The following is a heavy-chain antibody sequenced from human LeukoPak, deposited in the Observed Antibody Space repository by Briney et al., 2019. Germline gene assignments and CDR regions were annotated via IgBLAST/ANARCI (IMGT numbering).Heavy chain of an antibody. Sequence: GGSLRLSCAASGFTLSNYWMSWVRQAPGKGLEWVANINQDGSETYYVDSVRGRFTFSRDNAENSVYLQMNSLRAEDTAVYYCVRQMVGASFDYWGQGTLVTVSS. V-gene: IGHV3-7*01. J-gene: IGHJ4*02. CDR1: GFTLSNYW. CDR2: INQDGSET. CDR3: VRQMVGASFDY. D-gene: IGHD1-26*01.